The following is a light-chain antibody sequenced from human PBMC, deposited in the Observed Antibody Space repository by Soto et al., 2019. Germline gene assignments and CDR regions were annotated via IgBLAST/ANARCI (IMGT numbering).Light chain of an antibody. CDR2: SAS. V-gene: IGKV3-20*01. CDR3: QQYGRSLT. CDR1: HAVSSSY. Sequence: ELVLTQSPGTLSLSPGERATLSCRVGHAVSSSYLAWYQQKPGQAPRLLIYSASCRATGVPTRFSGSGYGANYNLTISILETEDFAVYYCQQYGRSLTFGGGTKVEIK. J-gene: IGKJ4*01.